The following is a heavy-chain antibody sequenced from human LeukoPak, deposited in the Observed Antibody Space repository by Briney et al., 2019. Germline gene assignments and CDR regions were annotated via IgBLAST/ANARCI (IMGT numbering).Heavy chain of an antibody. J-gene: IGHJ3*02. D-gene: IGHD3-16*02. CDR3: ARASDHDWGSYRGDAFDI. CDR1: TFTFSSYT. V-gene: IGHV3-21*01. CDR2: ISSSGSYI. Sequence: GGSLRLSCAASTFTFSSYTMNWVRQAPGTGLEWVSSISSSGSYIYYADSLKGRFTVSRDNARKSLYLQMNSLRAEDTAVYYCARASDHDWGSYRGDAFDIWGQGTMVTVSS.